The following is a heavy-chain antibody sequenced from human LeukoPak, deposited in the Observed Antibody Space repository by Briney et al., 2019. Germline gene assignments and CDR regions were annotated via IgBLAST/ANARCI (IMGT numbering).Heavy chain of an antibody. D-gene: IGHD3-10*01. CDR2: IYYSGST. CDR1: AGSTSSSY. J-gene: IGHJ4*02. CDR3: ARSPMVRGVIFDY. Sequence: SGTLSLTCTVSAGSTSSSYWSWIRQPPGKGLEWIGYIYYSGSTNYNPSLKSRVTISVDTSKNQFSLKLSSVTAADTAVYYCARSPMVRGVIFDYWGQGTLVTVSS. V-gene: IGHV4-59*01.